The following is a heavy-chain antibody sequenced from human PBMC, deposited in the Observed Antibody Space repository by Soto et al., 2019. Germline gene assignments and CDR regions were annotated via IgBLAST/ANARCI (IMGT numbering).Heavy chain of an antibody. CDR3: ARDYRDSGYDSAGMDV. J-gene: IGHJ6*02. Sequence: PGGSLRLSCAASGFTFSSYWMHWVRQAPGKGLVWVSRINSDGSSTSYADSVKGRFTISRDNAKNTLYLQMNSLRAEDTAVYYCARDYRDSGYDSAGMDVWGQGTTVTVSS. CDR2: INSDGSST. V-gene: IGHV3-74*01. D-gene: IGHD5-12*01. CDR1: GFTFSSYW.